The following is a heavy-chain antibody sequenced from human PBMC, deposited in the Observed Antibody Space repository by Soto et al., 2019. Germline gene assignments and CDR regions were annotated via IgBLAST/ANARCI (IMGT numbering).Heavy chain of an antibody. Sequence: QVQLVQSAGEVKKPGASVKVSCKASGYSFTSYGISWVRRAPGQGLEWMGWISPYNGHTQFVERFQGRVTMTTDTSTKTAYMELRNLRSDDTAHYYCARDLTIVPATHPRLENYGMDVWGQGPTVIVS. V-gene: IGHV1-18*01. CDR3: ARDLTIVPATHPRLENYGMDV. D-gene: IGHD2-2*01. CDR2: ISPYNGHT. CDR1: GYSFTSYG. J-gene: IGHJ6*02.